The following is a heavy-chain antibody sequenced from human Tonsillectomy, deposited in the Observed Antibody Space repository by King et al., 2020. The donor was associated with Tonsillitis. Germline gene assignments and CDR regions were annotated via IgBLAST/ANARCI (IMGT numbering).Heavy chain of an antibody. V-gene: IGHV3-7*01. CDR3: ARGRWWELLLYFYS. CDR2: IKQDGSEK. CDR1: GFTFSSYW. D-gene: IGHD1-26*01. J-gene: IGHJ4*02. Sequence: VQLVESGGGLVQPGGSLRLSCAASGFTFSSYWMSWVRQAPGKGLEWVANIKQDGSEKYYVDSVKGRFTISRDNAKNSLYLQMNSLRAEDTAVYYCARGRWWELLLYFYSSGQGTLVTVSS.